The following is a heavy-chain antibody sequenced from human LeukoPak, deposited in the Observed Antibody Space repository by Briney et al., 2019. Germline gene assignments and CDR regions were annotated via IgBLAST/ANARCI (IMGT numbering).Heavy chain of an antibody. CDR1: GFTFSSYS. Sequence: GGSLRLSCAASGFTFSSYSMNWVRQAPGKGLEWVSYISSSSSTIYYADSVKGRFTISRDNAKNSLYLQMNSLGAEDTAVYYCARDPGGYYDSSGFDDYWGQGTLVTVSS. V-gene: IGHV3-48*01. CDR2: ISSSSSTI. D-gene: IGHD3-22*01. J-gene: IGHJ4*02. CDR3: ARDPGGYYDSSGFDDY.